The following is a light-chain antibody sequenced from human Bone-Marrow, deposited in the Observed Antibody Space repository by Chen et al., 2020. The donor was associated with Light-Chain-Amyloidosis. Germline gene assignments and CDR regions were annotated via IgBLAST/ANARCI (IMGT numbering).Light chain of an antibody. CDR2: AVS. J-gene: IGLJ1*01. V-gene: IGLV2-14*01. CDR3: SSFTSSSSYV. Sequence: QSALTQPASVSGSPGQSITISCTRTSGDVGTYNYVPWYQQHPGKAPKVMIYAVSNRPSGVSNRFSGSKSGNTASLTISGLQAEDEADYYCSSFTSSSSYVFGPGTKVTVL. CDR1: SGDVGTYNY.